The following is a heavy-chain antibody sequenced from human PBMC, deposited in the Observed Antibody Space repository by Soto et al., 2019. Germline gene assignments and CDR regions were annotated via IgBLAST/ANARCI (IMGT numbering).Heavy chain of an antibody. CDR1: GGSISSYY. J-gene: IGHJ6*03. CDR2: IYYSGST. Sequence: QVQLQESGPGLVKPSETLSLTCTVSGGSISSYYWSWIRQPPGKGLEWIGYIYYSGSTNYNPSLKSRVTISVDTSKNQFSLKLSSVTAADTAVYYCARSPRRDYYMDVWGKGTTVTVSS. V-gene: IGHV4-59*01. CDR3: ARSPRRDYYMDV.